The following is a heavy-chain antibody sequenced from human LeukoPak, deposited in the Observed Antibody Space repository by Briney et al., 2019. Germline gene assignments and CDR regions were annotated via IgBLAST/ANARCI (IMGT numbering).Heavy chain of an antibody. CDR1: GFTFSDYY. CDR2: ISSSGSTI. CDR3: ATTLGLWFGDPVGYFDY. D-gene: IGHD3-10*01. V-gene: IGHV3-11*01. J-gene: IGHJ4*02. Sequence: GGSLRLSCAASGFTFSDYYMSWIRQAPGKGLEWVSYISSSGSTIYYADSVKGRFTISRDNAKNSLYLQMNSLRAKDTAVYYCATTLGLWFGDPVGYFDYWGQGTLVTVSS.